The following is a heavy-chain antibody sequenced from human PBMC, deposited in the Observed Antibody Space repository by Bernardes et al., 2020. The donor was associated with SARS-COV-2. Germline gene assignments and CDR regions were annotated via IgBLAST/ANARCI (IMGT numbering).Heavy chain of an antibody. Sequence: SETLSLTCTVSGGSISSSSYYWSWIRQHPGKGLEWIGYIYYSGSTYYNPSLKSRVTISVDTSKNQFSLKLNSMTAADTAVYFCARDRVITFGGVIVDYFDYWGQGTLVTVSS. CDR1: GGSISSSSYY. J-gene: IGHJ4*02. CDR2: IYYSGST. V-gene: IGHV4-31*03. CDR3: ARDRVITFGGVIVDYFDY. D-gene: IGHD3-16*02.